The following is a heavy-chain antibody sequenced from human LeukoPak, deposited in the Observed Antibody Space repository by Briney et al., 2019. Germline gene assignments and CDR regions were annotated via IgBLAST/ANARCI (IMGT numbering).Heavy chain of an antibody. V-gene: IGHV4-39*07. J-gene: IGHJ6*03. CDR1: GVSISSSNSY. CDR3: AKLGSFYYYMDV. Sequence: SETLSLTCTVSGVSISSSNSYWGWIRQPPGKGLEWIGSIYYSGSTYYNPSLKSRVTISVDTSKNQFSLKLSSVTAADTAVYYCAKLGSFYYYMDVWGKGTTVTVSS. CDR2: IYYSGST. D-gene: IGHD3-16*01.